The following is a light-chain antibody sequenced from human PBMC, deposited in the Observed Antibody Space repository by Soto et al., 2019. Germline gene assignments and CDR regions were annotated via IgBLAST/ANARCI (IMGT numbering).Light chain of an antibody. CDR1: QSVNSN. Sequence: EILMTQSPATLSVSPGERATLSCRASQSVNSNLAWYQQRPGQAPRLLIYGASSRATGIPDRFSGSGSGTDFTLTISRLEPEDFAVYYCQQYSSSPLTFGGGTKVEIK. V-gene: IGKV3-20*01. CDR2: GAS. CDR3: QQYSSSPLT. J-gene: IGKJ4*01.